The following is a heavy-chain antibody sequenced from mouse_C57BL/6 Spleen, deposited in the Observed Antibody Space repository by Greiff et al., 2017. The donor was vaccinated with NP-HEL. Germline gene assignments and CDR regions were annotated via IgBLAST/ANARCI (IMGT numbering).Heavy chain of an antibody. Sequence: VHLVESGPELVKPGASVKISCKASGYTFTDYYINWVKQRPGQGLEWIGWIFPGSGSTYYNEKFKGKATLTVDKSSSTAYMLLSSLTSEDSAVYFCARPYYGSSPYWYFDVWGTGTTVTVSS. V-gene: IGHV1-75*01. CDR2: IFPGSGST. D-gene: IGHD1-1*01. CDR3: ARPYYGSSPYWYFDV. CDR1: GYTFTDYY. J-gene: IGHJ1*03.